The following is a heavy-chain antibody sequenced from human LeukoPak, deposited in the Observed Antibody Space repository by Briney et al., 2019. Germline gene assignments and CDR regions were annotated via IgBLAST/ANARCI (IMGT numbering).Heavy chain of an antibody. D-gene: IGHD3-22*01. Sequence: GSLRLSCAASGFTFTSYAMHWVRQAPGQRLEWMGWINAGNGNTKYSQKFQGRVTITRDTSASTAYMELSSLRSEDTAVYYCAREGGGHYYDSSGYYSWGQGTLVTVSS. CDR2: INAGNGNT. CDR1: GFTFTSYA. V-gene: IGHV1-3*01. J-gene: IGHJ4*02. CDR3: AREGGGHYYDSSGYYS.